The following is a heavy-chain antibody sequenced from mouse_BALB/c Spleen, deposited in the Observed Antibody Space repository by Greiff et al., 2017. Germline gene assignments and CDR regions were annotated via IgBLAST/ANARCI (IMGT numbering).Heavy chain of an antibody. CDR1: GDSITSGY. D-gene: IGHD1-1*01. CDR2: ISYSGST. J-gene: IGHJ3*01. Sequence: EVHLVESGPRLVKPSQTLSLTCSVTGDSITSGYWNWIRKFPGNKLEYMGYISYSGSTYYNPSLKSRISITRDTSKNQYYLQLNSVTTEDTATYYCASLLLLLERGFAYWGQGTLVTVSA. V-gene: IGHV3-8*02. CDR3: ASLLLLLERGFAY.